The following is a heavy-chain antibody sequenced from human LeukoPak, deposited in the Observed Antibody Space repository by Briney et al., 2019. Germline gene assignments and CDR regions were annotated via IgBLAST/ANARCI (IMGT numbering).Heavy chain of an antibody. J-gene: IGHJ4*02. CDR1: GGSISSYY. CDR2: IYSRGT. Sequence: PSETLSLTCTVSGGSISSYYLSWIRQPAGKGLEWIGRIYSRGTTYNPSLKSRVTMSADTSRNHVSLTLNSVTAADTAVYYCASGSYMPNIDYWGQGTLVTVSS. CDR3: ASGSYMPNIDY. V-gene: IGHV4-4*07. D-gene: IGHD1-26*01.